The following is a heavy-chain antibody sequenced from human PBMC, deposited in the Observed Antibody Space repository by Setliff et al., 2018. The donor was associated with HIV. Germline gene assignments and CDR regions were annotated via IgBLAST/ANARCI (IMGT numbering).Heavy chain of an antibody. Sequence: SETLSLTCFVSGVSISGHYWGWIRQPPGKGLEWIGEINHSGSTNYNPSLKSRVTISVDTSKNQFSLKLSSVTAADTAVYFCARTVTWGYCSGGGCYGFDYWGQGTLVTVSS. CDR2: INHSGST. V-gene: IGHV4-34*01. CDR1: GVSISGHY. CDR3: ARTVTWGYCSGGGCYGFDY. J-gene: IGHJ4*02. D-gene: IGHD2-15*01.